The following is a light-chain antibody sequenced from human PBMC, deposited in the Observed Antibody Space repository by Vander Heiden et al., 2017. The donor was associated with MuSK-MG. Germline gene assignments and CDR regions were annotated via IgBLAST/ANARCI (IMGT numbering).Light chain of an antibody. J-gene: IGKJ4*01. Sequence: EILLTHAPDIFSLSPGERASFSCRASQIVTRHLAWYQHKPVQTPRLLIYDASNRATDLPARFSGKGSRTDFTLTVSNLERADFALSYCLLRCTWRQTFGGGTRVEMK. CDR1: QIVTRH. CDR2: DAS. V-gene: IGKV3-11*01. CDR3: LLRCTWRQT.